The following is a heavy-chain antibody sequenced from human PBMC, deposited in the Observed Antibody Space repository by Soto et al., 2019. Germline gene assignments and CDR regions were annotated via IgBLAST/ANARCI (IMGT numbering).Heavy chain of an antibody. J-gene: IGHJ4*02. CDR3: ARDNGYGHFDS. V-gene: IGHV4-31*03. CDR1: GVSISSGRSY. D-gene: IGHD5-12*01. CDR2: MFYSGIT. Sequence: TLCLTCTVSGVSISSGRSYWSWIRQHPGKGLEWIGYMFYSGITYYHPSLKSRVNISADTSKNQFSLRLTSVTPADTAVYYCARDNGYGHFDSWGQGTPVTVSS.